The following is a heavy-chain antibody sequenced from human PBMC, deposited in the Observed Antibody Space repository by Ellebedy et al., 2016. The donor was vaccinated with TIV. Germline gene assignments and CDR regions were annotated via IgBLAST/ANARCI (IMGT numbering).Heavy chain of an antibody. V-gene: IGHV3-7*03. CDR3: VRGGGGFDY. CDR2: INQDESQT. D-gene: IGHD3-10*01. CDR1: GFTFSSYW. J-gene: IGHJ4*02. Sequence: GGSLRLXXATSGFTFSSYWMSWVRQAPGKGLEWVANINQDESQTHYIDSVKGRFTLSRDNAKNSLYLQVDSLRVEDTAVYYCVRGGGGFDYWGQGTQVTASS.